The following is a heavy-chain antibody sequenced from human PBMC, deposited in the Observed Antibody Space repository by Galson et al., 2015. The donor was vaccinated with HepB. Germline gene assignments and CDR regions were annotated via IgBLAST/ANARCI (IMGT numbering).Heavy chain of an antibody. Sequence: TLSLTCTVSGGSISNGGYYWSWIRQSPGKGLEWIGYIYYTGNTYFNPSLKSRVSISVDTPKNQFSLKLSSVTVADTAVYYCARRGLPHSGDHEPYYFDYWGQGALVTVSS. CDR2: IYYTGNT. D-gene: IGHD4-17*01. V-gene: IGHV4-31*03. J-gene: IGHJ4*02. CDR1: GGSISNGGYY. CDR3: ARRGLPHSGDHEPYYFDY.